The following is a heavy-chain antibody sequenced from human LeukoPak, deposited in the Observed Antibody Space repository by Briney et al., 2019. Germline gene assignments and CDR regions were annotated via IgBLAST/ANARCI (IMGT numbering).Heavy chain of an antibody. Sequence: GGSLRLSCAASGFTFSSYSMNWVRQAPGKGLEWVSSISSSSSYIYYADSVKGRFTISRDNAKNSLYLQMNSLRAEDTALYYCARAGDDSSGYFDYWGQGTLVTVSS. CDR3: ARAGDDSSGYFDY. J-gene: IGHJ4*02. V-gene: IGHV3-21*04. CDR1: GFTFSSYS. CDR2: ISSSSSYI. D-gene: IGHD3-22*01.